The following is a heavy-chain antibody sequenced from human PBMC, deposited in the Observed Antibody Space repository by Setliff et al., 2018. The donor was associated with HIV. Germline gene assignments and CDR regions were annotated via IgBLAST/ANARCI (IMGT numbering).Heavy chain of an antibody. J-gene: IGHJ5*02. CDR1: GGSISSSSYY. V-gene: IGHV4-39*07. D-gene: IGHD3-10*01. Sequence: SETLSLTCTVSGGSISSSSYYWGWIRQPPGKGLEWIGSIYYSGSTYYNPSLKSRVTISVDTSKNQFSLKLSSVTAADTAVYYCARDHVFGSRTGFDPWGPGILVTVSS. CDR2: IYYSGST. CDR3: ARDHVFGSRTGFDP.